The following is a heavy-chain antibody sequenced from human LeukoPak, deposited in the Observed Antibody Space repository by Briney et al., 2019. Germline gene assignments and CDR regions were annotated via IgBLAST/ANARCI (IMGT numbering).Heavy chain of an antibody. CDR1: RFTFSSFS. CDR2: ISSGSTYI. D-gene: IGHD1-26*01. V-gene: IGHV3-21*01. J-gene: IGHJ4*02. CDR3: ARDLSGTYAFDY. Sequence: GGSLRLSCAASRFTFSSFSMNWVRQAPGKGLEWVSSISSGSTYIYYADSVKGRFTISRDNAKNSLYLRMNSLRAEDTAVYYCARDLSGTYAFDYWGQGTLVTVSS.